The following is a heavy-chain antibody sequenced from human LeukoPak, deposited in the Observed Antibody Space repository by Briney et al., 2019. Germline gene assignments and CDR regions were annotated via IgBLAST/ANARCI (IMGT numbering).Heavy chain of an antibody. J-gene: IGHJ4*02. CDR3: ARFGEYGDYLYYFDY. CDR1: GGSISSSSYY. D-gene: IGHD4-17*01. Sequence: SETLSLTCTVSGGSISSSSYYWGWTRQPPGKGLEWIGSIYYSGSTYYNPSLKSRVTISVDTSKNQFSLKLSSVTAADTAVYYCARFGEYGDYLYYFDYWGQGTLVTVSS. V-gene: IGHV4-39*07. CDR2: IYYSGST.